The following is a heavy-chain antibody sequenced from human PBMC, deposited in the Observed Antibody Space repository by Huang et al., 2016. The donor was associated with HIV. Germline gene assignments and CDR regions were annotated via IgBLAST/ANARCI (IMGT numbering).Heavy chain of an antibody. CDR3: ARQGFGRRDAFDI. J-gene: IGHJ3*02. CDR1: GYIFKSYG. D-gene: IGHD3-10*01. V-gene: IGHV1-18*01. Sequence: QVQMVQSGAEVKKPGASVKVSCKASGYIFKSYGMTWVRQDPGQGLEWMGGINTYNGNTNYPQKFQGRVTMTTDTSTSTAYMELRGLRSNDTAVYFCARQGFGRRDAFDIWGQGTCVTVS. CDR2: INTYNGNT.